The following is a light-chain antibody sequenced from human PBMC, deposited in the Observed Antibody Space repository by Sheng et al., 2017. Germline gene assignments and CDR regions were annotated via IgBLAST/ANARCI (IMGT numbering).Light chain of an antibody. CDR3: QQYGSSPRT. J-gene: IGKJ1*01. V-gene: IGKV3-20*01. Sequence: ETVLTQSPGTLSLSPGERATLSCWASQTVRTNYLAWSSRNLARLPAPRLGCIQQGRGIPDRFSGSGSGTDFTLTITRLEPEDFAVYYCQQYGSSPRTFGQGTKVEV. CDR1: QTVRTNY. CDR2: CI.